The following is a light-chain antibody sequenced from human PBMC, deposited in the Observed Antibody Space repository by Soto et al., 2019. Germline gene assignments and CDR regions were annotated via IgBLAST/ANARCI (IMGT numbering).Light chain of an antibody. CDR2: GAS. V-gene: IGKV3D-20*02. Sequence: IVLTHSPGTLSLSPGERATLSFGAIQSVSSSYLAWYQQKPGQAPRLLIYGASNRATGIPARFSGSGSGTDFTLTISTLEPEDFAVYYCQQRSAWPPITFGQGTRLEIK. CDR1: QSVSSSY. CDR3: QQRSAWPPIT. J-gene: IGKJ5*01.